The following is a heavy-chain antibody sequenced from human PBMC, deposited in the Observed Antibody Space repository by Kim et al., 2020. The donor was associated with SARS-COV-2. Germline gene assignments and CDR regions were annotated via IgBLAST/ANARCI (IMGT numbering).Heavy chain of an antibody. CDR3: AKGDYGDLGPKFDY. Sequence: GGSLRLSCAASGFTFSSYGMHWVRQAPGKGLEWVAVISYDGSNKYYADSVKGRFTISRDNSKNTLYLQMNSLRAEDTAVYYCAKGDYGDLGPKFDYWGQGTLVTVSS. CDR1: GFTFSSYG. J-gene: IGHJ4*02. D-gene: IGHD4-17*01. CDR2: ISYDGSNK. V-gene: IGHV3-30*18.